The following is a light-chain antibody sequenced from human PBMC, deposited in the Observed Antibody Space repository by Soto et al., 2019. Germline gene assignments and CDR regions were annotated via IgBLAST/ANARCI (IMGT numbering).Light chain of an antibody. J-gene: IGLJ2*01. V-gene: IGLV4-69*01. CDR1: SVHSNYA. Sequence: QSVLTQSPSASASLGASVKLTCTLSSVHSNYAIAWHQQQSEKGPRYLMKLNSDGSHSKGDGIPDRFSGSSSGAERYLTISSLQSEDEADYYCQTWGSGIVVFGGGTQVTVL. CDR3: QTWGSGIVV. CDR2: LNSDGSH.